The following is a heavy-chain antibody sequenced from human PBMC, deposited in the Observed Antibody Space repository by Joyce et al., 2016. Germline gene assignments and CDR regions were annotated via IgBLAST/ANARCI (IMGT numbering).Heavy chain of an antibody. CDR2: VIPIFGSA. V-gene: IGHV1-69*01. CDR3: ARLTPGSGTYDLDY. J-gene: IGHJ4*02. D-gene: IGHD1-26*01. Sequence: QVQLVQSGAEVKKPGSSVKVSCKVSGGIFSNYAISWVRQAPGQGLEWMGGVIPIFGSAHFARKFQGRVTITADESTNTAYMELSRLTSDDTAIYYCARLTPGSGTYDLDYWGQGTLVYVSS. CDR1: GGIFSNYA.